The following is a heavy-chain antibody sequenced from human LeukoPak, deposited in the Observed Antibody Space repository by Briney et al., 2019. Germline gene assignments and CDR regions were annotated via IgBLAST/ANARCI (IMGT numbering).Heavy chain of an antibody. J-gene: IGHJ5*02. CDR1: GVSISSYY. CDR2: IYYSGST. V-gene: IGHV4-59*01. CDR3: ARDLRIVGATWVENWFDP. Sequence: PSETLSLTCTVSGVSISSYYWSWIRQLPGKGLEWIGYIYYSGSTNYNPSLKSRVTISVDTSKNQISLKLRSVTAADTAVYHCARDLRIVGATWVENWFDPWGQGTLVTVSS. D-gene: IGHD1-26*01.